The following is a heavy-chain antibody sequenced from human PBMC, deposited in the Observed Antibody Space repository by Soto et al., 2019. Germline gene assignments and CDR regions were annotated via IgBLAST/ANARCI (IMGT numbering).Heavy chain of an antibody. CDR1: GYTFSGYY. J-gene: IGHJ6*02. CDR2: INPNSGGT. V-gene: IGHV1-2*02. D-gene: IGHD2-2*02. CDR3: ARSLTEGYCTITGCYTRPLYGMDV. Sequence: SLKVSCKASGYTFSGYYIRWLRQAPVQGLEWMGWINPNSGGTNYAQKFQGRVTVTRDTPTSTAYMELSRLTSDDTAVYYCARSLTEGYCTITGCYTRPLYGMDVWGQGTTVTVSS.